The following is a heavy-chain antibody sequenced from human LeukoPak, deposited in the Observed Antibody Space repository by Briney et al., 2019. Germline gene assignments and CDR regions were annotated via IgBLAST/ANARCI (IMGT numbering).Heavy chain of an antibody. CDR2: FDPEDGET. V-gene: IGHV1-24*01. CDR1: GYTLTELS. D-gene: IGHD3-9*01. Sequence: ASVKVSFTVSGYTLTELSMHWVRQAPGKGLEWMGGFDPEDGETIYAQKFQGRVTMTEDTSTDTAYMELSSLRSEDTAVYYCARDHYDILTGYYTPNFDYWGQGTLATVSS. CDR3: ARDHYDILTGYYTPNFDY. J-gene: IGHJ4*02.